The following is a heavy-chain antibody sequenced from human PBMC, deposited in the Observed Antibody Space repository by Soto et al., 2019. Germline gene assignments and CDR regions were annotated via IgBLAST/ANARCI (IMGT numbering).Heavy chain of an antibody. CDR2: IYYSGST. CDR1: GGSISSGGYY. D-gene: IGHD3-22*01. CDR3: AAVTYYYDSSGYQNWFDP. V-gene: IGHV4-61*08. J-gene: IGHJ5*02. Sequence: SETLSLTCTVSGGSISSGGYYWSWIRQHPGKGLEWIGYIYYSGSTNYNPSLKSRVTISVDTSKNQFSLKLSSVTAADTAVYYCAAVTYYYDSSGYQNWFDPWGQGTLVTVSS.